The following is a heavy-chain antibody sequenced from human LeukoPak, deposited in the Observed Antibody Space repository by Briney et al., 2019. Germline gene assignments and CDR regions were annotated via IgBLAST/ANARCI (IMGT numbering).Heavy chain of an antibody. D-gene: IGHD4-11*01. CDR3: ARGSLYSPIDY. J-gene: IGHJ4*02. V-gene: IGHV4-34*01. Sequence: SETLSLTCAVYGGSFSGYYWSWIRQPPGKGLEWIGEINHSGSTNYNPSLKSRVTISVDTSKNQFSLKLSSVTAADTAVYYCARGSLYSPIDYWGQGTLVTVSS. CDR1: GGSFSGYY. CDR2: INHSGST.